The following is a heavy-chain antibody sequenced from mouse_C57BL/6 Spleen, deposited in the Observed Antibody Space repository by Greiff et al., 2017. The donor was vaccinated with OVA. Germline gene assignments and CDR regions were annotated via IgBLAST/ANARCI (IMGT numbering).Heavy chain of an antibody. Sequence: QVHVKQSGAELVKPGASVKISCKASGYAFSSYWMNWVKQRPGKGLEWIGQIYPGDGDTNYNGKFKGKATLTADKSSSTAYMQLSSLTSEDSAVYFCARSGGYHGAMDYWGQGTSVTVSS. D-gene: IGHD1-1*02. CDR3: ARSGGYHGAMDY. CDR2: IYPGDGDT. CDR1: GYAFSSYW. V-gene: IGHV1-80*01. J-gene: IGHJ4*01.